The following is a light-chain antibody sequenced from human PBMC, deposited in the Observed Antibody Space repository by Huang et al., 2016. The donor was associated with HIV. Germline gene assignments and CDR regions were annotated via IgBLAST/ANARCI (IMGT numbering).Light chain of an antibody. V-gene: IGKV3-15*01. CDR2: GST. Sequence: IVMTQTPATLPVSPGGRATLSCKASQSVSSNLAWYQHKPGQAPRLIIYGSTTRATGVPARCSGSGSGTDFTLTINSLQSEDFGIYYCQQYNNWHLTFGGGTKV. J-gene: IGKJ4*01. CDR1: QSVSSN. CDR3: QQYNNWHLT.